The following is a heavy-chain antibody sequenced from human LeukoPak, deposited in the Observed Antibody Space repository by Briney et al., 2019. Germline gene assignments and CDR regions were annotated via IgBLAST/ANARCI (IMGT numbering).Heavy chain of an antibody. CDR1: GGSISSSSYY. V-gene: IGHV4-39*01. CDR3: ARLGFWSGYYGYYYYYGMDV. D-gene: IGHD3-3*01. CDR2: IYYSGST. Sequence: SETLSLTCTVSGGSISSSSYYWGWIRQPPGKGLEWIGSIYYSGSTYYNPSLKSRVTISVDTSKNQFSLKLSSVTAADAAVYYCARLGFWSGYYGYYYYYGMDVWGQGTTVTVSS. J-gene: IGHJ6*02.